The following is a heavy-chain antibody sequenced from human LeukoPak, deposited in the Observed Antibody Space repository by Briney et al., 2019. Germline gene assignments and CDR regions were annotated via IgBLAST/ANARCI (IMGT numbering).Heavy chain of an antibody. CDR2: IYYSGST. Sequence: SETLSLTCAVYGGSFSGYYWSWIRQPPGKGLEWIGYIYYSGSTNYNPSLKSRVTISVDTSKNQFSLKLSSVTAADTAVYYCASMYSSSWYYFDYWGQGTLVTVSS. D-gene: IGHD6-13*01. CDR1: GGSFSGYY. V-gene: IGHV4-59*01. CDR3: ASMYSSSWYYFDY. J-gene: IGHJ4*02.